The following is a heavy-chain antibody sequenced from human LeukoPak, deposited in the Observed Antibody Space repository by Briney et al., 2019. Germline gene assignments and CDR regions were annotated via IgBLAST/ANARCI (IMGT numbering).Heavy chain of an antibody. D-gene: IGHD3-10*01. CDR3: ARAQYYYGSGSYYNPYYYYYMDV. J-gene: IGHJ6*03. CDR1: GGTFSSYA. V-gene: IGHV1-69*13. Sequence: SVKVSCKASGGTFSSYAISWVRQAPGQGLEWMGGIIPIFGTANYAQKFQGRVTITADESTSTAYMELSSLRSEDTAVYYCARAQYYYGSGSYYNPYYYYYMDVWGKGTTVTISS. CDR2: IIPIFGTA.